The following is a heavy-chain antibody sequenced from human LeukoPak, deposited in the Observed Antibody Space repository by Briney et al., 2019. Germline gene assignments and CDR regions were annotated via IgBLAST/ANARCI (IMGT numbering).Heavy chain of an antibody. CDR3: VRPDDNSFDF. Sequence: SETLSLTCTVSGGSISSYYWSWIRQPPGKGLEWIGYIYYSGSTNYNPSLKSRVTISVDTSKNQFSLKLSSVTAADTAVYYCVRPDDNSFDFWGQGTMVTVSS. CDR2: IYYSGST. D-gene: IGHD3-9*01. J-gene: IGHJ3*01. V-gene: IGHV4-59*08. CDR1: GGSISSYY.